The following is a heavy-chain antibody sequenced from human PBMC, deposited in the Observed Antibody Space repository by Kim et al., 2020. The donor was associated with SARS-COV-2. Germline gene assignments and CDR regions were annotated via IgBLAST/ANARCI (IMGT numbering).Heavy chain of an antibody. CDR1: GYSFTSYW. Sequence: GESLKISCKGSGYSFTSYWIGWVRQMPGKGLEWMGIIYPGDSDTRYSPSFQGQVTISADKSISTAYLQWSSLKASDTAMYYCAGLYTWIQPQAGLDYWGQGTLVTVSS. CDR3: AGLYTWIQPQAGLDY. CDR2: IYPGDSDT. V-gene: IGHV5-51*01. J-gene: IGHJ4*02. D-gene: IGHD5-18*01.